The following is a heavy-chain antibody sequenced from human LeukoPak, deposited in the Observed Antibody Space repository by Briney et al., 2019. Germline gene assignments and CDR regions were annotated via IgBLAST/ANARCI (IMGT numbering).Heavy chain of an antibody. D-gene: IGHD6-13*01. CDR3: ARELGIAAAGLQRKNAFDI. V-gene: IGHV6-1*01. CDR2: TYYRSKWYN. CDR1: GDSVSSNSAA. J-gene: IGHJ3*02. Sequence: SQTLSLTCAISGDSVSSNSAAWNWIRQSPSRGLEWLGRTYYRSKWYNDYAVSVKSRITINPDTSKNQFSLQLNSVTPEDTAVYYCARELGIAAAGLQRKNAFDIWGQGTMVTVSS.